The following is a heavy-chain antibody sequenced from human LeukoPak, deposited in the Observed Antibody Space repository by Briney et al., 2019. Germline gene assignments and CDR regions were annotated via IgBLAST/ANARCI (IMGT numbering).Heavy chain of an antibody. J-gene: IGHJ4*02. CDR1: GGTFSSYA. D-gene: IGHD3-3*01. Sequence: AASVKVSCKASGGTFSSYAISWVRQAPGQGLEWMGGIIPIFGTANYVQKFQGRVTITADESTSTAYMELSSLRSEDTAVYYCARVNTIFGVVTKGGFDYWGQGTLVTVSS. CDR2: IIPIFGTA. V-gene: IGHV1-69*13. CDR3: ARVNTIFGVVTKGGFDY.